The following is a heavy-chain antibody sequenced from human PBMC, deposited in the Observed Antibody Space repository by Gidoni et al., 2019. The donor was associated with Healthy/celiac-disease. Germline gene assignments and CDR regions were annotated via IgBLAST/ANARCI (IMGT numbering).Heavy chain of an antibody. V-gene: IGHV3-30-3*01. CDR2: ISYDGSNK. CDR3: ASYGDYVY. CDR1: GFTFSSYA. Sequence: QVQLVESGGGVVQPGRSLRLSCAASGFTFSSYAMHWVRQAPGKGLEWVAVISYDGSNKYYADSVKGRFTISRDNSKNTLYLQMNSLRAEDTAVYYCASYGDYVYWGQGTLVTVSS. D-gene: IGHD4-17*01. J-gene: IGHJ4*02.